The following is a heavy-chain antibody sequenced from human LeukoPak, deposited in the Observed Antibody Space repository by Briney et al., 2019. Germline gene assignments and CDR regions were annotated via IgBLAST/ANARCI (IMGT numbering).Heavy chain of an antibody. CDR3: ARAGVGQGNYYYGMDV. J-gene: IGHJ6*02. CDR1: GGSISSGGYY. D-gene: IGHD1-26*01. CDR2: IYYSGST. V-gene: IGHV4-31*03. Sequence: SETLSLTCTVSGGSISSGGYYWSWIRQHPGKGLEWIGYIYYSGSTYYNPSLKSRVTISVDTSKNQFSLKLSSVTAADTAVYYCARAGVGQGNYYYGMDVWGQGTTVTVSS.